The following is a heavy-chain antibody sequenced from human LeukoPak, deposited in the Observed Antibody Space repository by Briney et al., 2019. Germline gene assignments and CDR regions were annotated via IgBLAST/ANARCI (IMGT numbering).Heavy chain of an antibody. Sequence: PGGSLRLSCMVSGFTLSSCDMRWIRQGPGKGLEWGSSMEYGESTTHYADSVRRRFPISRDNYKNTLYLQLTSLSDDDTAVYFCAGNSGWYGISWGRGTLVIVSS. CDR1: GFTLSSCD. CDR3: AGNSGWYGIS. D-gene: IGHD6-19*01. CDR2: MEYGESTT. J-gene: IGHJ4*02. V-gene: IGHV3-23*01.